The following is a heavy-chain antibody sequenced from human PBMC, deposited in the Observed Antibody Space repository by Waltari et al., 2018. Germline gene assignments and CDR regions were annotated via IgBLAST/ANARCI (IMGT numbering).Heavy chain of an antibody. CDR3: ARAAGYSSSWWYYYYYYMDV. CDR1: GYSISSGYY. V-gene: IGHV4-38-2*01. J-gene: IGHJ6*03. CDR2: IYHSGST. Sequence: QVQLQESGPGLVKPSETLSLTCAVSGYSISSGYYWGWIRQPPGKGLEWIGSIYHSGSTSYNPSLKSRVTISVDTSKNQFSLKLSSVTAADTAVYYCARAAGYSSSWWYYYYYYMDVWGKGTTVTVSS. D-gene: IGHD6-13*01.